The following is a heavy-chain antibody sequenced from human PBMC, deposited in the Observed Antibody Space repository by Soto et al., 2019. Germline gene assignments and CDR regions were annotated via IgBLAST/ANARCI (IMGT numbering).Heavy chain of an antibody. CDR1: GGSITSSHCN. D-gene: IGHD3-16*01. V-gene: IGHV4-39*01. CDR2: IYYSGST. CDR3: ASFTQAQSHNFGPYFDY. Sequence: PSETLSLTCGVYGGSITSSHCNWVWNRPPPGKELEWIGSIYYSGSTYYNPSLMGRVTISVDTSKDQFSLKLSSVTAADTAVYYCASFTQAQSHNFGPYFDYWGHGTRDTVS. J-gene: IGHJ4*01.